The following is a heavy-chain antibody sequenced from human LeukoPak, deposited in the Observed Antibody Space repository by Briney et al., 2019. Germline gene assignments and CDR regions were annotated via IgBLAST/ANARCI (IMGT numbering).Heavy chain of an antibody. D-gene: IGHD3-10*01. CDR3: ARFLTGIDDAPHYYYYYGMDV. CDR2: ISQDGSEK. J-gene: IGHJ6*02. V-gene: IGHV3-7*01. Sequence: GGSLRLSCAASGFTFSSYWMSWVRQAPGKGLEWVANISQDGSEKYYVDSVKGRFTISRDSAKNSLYLQMMSLRAEDTAVYFCARFLTGIDDAPHYYYYYGMDVWGQGTTVTVSS. CDR1: GFTFSSYW.